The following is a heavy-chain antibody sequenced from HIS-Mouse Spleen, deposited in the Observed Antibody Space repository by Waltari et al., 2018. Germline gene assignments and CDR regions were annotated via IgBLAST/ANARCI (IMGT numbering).Heavy chain of an antibody. D-gene: IGHD1-1*01. J-gene: IGHJ4*02. CDR1: GGSFSGYY. Sequence: QVQLQQWGAGLLKPSETLSLTCAVYGGSFSGYYWSWIRQPPGKGLEWIGEINHSGSTNYNPSLKGRGTISVDTSKNQFSLKLSSVTAADTAVYYCASKERSDYFDYWGQGTLVTVSS. CDR3: ASKERSDYFDY. V-gene: IGHV4-34*01. CDR2: INHSGST.